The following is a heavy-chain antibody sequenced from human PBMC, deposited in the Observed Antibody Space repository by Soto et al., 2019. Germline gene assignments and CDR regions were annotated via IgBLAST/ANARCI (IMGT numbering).Heavy chain of an antibody. CDR1: GGSISSGGYY. CDR2: IYYSGST. D-gene: IGHD3-3*01. CDR3: ARKQYYDFWSGPFSS. V-gene: IGHV4-31*03. Sequence: PSETLSLTCTVSGGSISSGGYYWSLIRQHPGKGLEWIGYIYYSGSTNYNPSLKSRITITVDKSKNQFSLKLSSVTAADTAVYYCARKQYYDFWSGPFSSWGQGTLVTVSS. J-gene: IGHJ4*02.